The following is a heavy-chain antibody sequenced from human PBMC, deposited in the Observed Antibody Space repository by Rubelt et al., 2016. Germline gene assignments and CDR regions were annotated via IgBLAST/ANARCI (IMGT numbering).Heavy chain of an antibody. J-gene: IGHJ4*02. CDR3: ARVIAAAGRDGNYFDY. CDR2: INTNTGNP. D-gene: IGHD6-13*01. Sequence: QVQLVQSGSELKKPGASVKVSCKASGYTFTSYAMNWVRQAPGQGLEWLGWINTNTGNPTYAQGFTGRFVFSLATSVSTAYLKISSLKAEDTAVYYCARVIAAAGRDGNYFDYWGQGTLVTVSS. CDR1: GYTFTSYA. V-gene: IGHV7-4-1*02.